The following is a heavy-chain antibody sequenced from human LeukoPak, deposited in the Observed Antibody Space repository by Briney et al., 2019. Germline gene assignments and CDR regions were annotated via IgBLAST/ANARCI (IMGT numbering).Heavy chain of an antibody. CDR1: GGSISSYY. D-gene: IGHD3-22*01. CDR3: ARLHPDYYDSSGYFSGMDV. J-gene: IGHJ6*02. Sequence: MPSETLSLTCTVSGGSISSYYWSWIRQPPGKGLEWIGYIYYSGSTNYNPSLKSRVTISVDTSKNQFSLKLSSVTAADTAVYYCARLHPDYYDSSGYFSGMDVWGQGTTVTVSS. CDR2: IYYSGST. V-gene: IGHV4-59*01.